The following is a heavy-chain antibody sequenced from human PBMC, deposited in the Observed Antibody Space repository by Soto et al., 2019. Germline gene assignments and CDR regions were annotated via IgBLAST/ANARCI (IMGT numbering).Heavy chain of an antibody. CDR2: ISAYNGNT. J-gene: IGHJ3*02. V-gene: IGHV1-18*01. Sequence: ASVKVSCKASGYTFTSYGISWVRQAPGQGLEWMGWISAYNGNTNYAQKLQGRVTMTTDTSTSTAYMELRSLRSDDTAVYYCARGGYCSSTSCYEGAFDIWGQGTMVTVSS. CDR3: ARGGYCSSTSCYEGAFDI. CDR1: GYTFTSYG. D-gene: IGHD2-2*01.